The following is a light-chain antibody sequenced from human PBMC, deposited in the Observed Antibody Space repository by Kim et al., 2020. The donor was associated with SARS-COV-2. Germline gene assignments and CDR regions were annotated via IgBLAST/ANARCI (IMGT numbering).Light chain of an antibody. J-gene: IGKJ1*01. CDR1: QSISSW. Sequence: DIQMTQSPSTLSASVGDRVTITCRASQSISSWLAWYQQKPGKAPKLLIYKASSLESGVPSRFSGSGSGTEFTLTISSLQPDDFATYYCQQYNSYSPRWTFDQGTKVDIK. V-gene: IGKV1-5*03. CDR2: KAS. CDR3: QQYNSYSPRWT.